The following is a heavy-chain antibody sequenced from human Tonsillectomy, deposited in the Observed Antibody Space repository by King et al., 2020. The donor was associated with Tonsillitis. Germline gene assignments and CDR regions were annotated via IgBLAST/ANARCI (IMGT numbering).Heavy chain of an antibody. CDR3: AKIGGARVYYYYMDV. CDR1: GFTFSSYA. D-gene: IGHD2-21*01. CDR2: ISGSGGST. J-gene: IGHJ6*03. V-gene: IGHV3-23*01. Sequence: VQLQESGGGLVQPGGSLRLSCAASGFTFSSYAMSWVRQAPGKGLEWVSAISGSGGSTYYADTVKGRFTISRDNSKNTLYLQMNSLRAEDTAVYYCAKIGGARVYYYYMDVWGKGTTVTVSS.